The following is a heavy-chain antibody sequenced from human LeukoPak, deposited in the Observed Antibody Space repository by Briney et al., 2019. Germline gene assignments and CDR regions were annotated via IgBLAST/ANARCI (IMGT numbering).Heavy chain of an antibody. D-gene: IGHD4-11*01. J-gene: IGHJ6*02. V-gene: IGHV1-18*01. Sequence: ASVKVSCKASGYTFTSYGISWVRQAPGQGLEWVGWISAYNGNTNYAQKLQGRVTMTTDTSTSTAYMELRSLRSDDTAVYYCARNSNYPTSYYYYGMDVWGQGTTVTVSS. CDR2: ISAYNGNT. CDR1: GYTFTSYG. CDR3: ARNSNYPTSYYYYGMDV.